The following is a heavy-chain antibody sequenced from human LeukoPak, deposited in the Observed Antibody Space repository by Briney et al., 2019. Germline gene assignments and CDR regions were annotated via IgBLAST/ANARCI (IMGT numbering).Heavy chain of an antibody. D-gene: IGHD3-10*01. V-gene: IGHV3-33*01. CDR3: ARGYGSGSYLDK. CDR2: IWYDGHST. Sequence: QAGRPLRLSCAAAGCSFSDFAMHLVRQAPGKGLEWLALIWYDGHSTYYTDSVKGRFTISRDDANDTLYLQMTSLTVDDTAVYFCARGYGSGSYLDKWGQGTLVTVSS. J-gene: IGHJ1*01. CDR1: GCSFSDFA.